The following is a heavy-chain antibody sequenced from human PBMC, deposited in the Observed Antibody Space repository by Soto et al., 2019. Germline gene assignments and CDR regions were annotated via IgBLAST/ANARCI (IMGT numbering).Heavy chain of an antibody. J-gene: IGHJ6*02. CDR1: GGSFSGYY. CDR2: INHSGST. V-gene: IGHV4-34*01. Sequence: SETLSLTCAVYGGSFSGYYWTWIRQPPGTGLEWIGEINHSGSTNYNPSLKSRVTISVDTSKNQFSLKLSSVTAADTAVYYCARGEAVPAAMHGYYYYYGMDVWGQGTTVTVSS. CDR3: ARGEAVPAAMHGYYYYYGMDV. D-gene: IGHD2-2*01.